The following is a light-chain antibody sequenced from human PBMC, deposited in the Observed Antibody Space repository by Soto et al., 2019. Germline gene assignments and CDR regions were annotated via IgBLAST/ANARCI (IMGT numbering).Light chain of an antibody. J-gene: IGLJ2*01. CDR2: EVS. Sequence: QSALTQPPSASGSPGQSVTISCTGTSSDVGGYNYVSWYQQHPGKAPKLMIYEVSKRPSGVPDRFSGSKSGNTASLTVSGRQAEDEDDYYCSSYAGSNNLGVFGGGTKLTVL. CDR3: SSYAGSNNLGV. CDR1: SSDVGGYNY. V-gene: IGLV2-8*01.